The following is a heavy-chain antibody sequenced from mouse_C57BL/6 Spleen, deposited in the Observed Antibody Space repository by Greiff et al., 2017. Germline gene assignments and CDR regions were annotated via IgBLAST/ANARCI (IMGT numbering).Heavy chain of an antibody. CDR2: INPSSGYT. CDR1: GYTFSSYW. CDR3: ARRDSSGYDAMDY. J-gene: IGHJ4*01. D-gene: IGHD3-2*02. V-gene: IGHV1-7*01. Sequence: QVQLQQSGAELAKPGASVKLSCKASGYTFSSYWMHWVKQRPGQGLEWIGYINPSSGYTKYNQKFKDKATLTADKSSSTAYMQLSSLTYEDSAVYYCARRDSSGYDAMDYWGQGTSVTVSS.